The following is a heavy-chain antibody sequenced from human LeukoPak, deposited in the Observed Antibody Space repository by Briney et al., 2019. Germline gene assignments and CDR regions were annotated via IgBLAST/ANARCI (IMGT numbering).Heavy chain of an antibody. CDR3: ARKVLPDNWFDP. Sequence: GGSLRLSCAASGFTFSSYSMNWVRQAPGKGLEWVSYISGSGFTIYYADSVKGRFTISRDTAKNSLYLQMNSLRDEDTAVYYCARKVLPDNWFDPWGRGTLVTVSS. CDR1: GFTFSSYS. V-gene: IGHV3-48*02. D-gene: IGHD2-8*02. CDR2: ISGSGFTI. J-gene: IGHJ5*02.